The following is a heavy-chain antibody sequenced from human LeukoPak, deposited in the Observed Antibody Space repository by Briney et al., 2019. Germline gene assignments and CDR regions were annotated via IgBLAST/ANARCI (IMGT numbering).Heavy chain of an antibody. V-gene: IGHV5-51*01. J-gene: IGHJ4*02. Sequence: GESLKISCKGSGYSFTSYWIGWVRQMPGKGLEWMGIIYPGDSDTRYSPSFQGQVTISADKSISTAYLQWSSLKASDTAMYYCARGAGDIAAAGSFYYWGQGTLVTVSS. CDR1: GYSFTSYW. CDR3: ARGAGDIAAAGSFYY. D-gene: IGHD6-13*01. CDR2: IYPGDSDT.